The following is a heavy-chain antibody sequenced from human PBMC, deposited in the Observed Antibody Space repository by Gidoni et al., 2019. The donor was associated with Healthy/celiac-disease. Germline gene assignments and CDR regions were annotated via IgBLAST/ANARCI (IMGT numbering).Heavy chain of an antibody. Sequence: QVQLVESGGGVVQPGRSLRLSCAASGFTFSSYGMHWVRQAPGKGLEWVAVISYDGSNKYYADSVKGRFTISRDNSKNTLYLQMNSLRAEDTAVYYCAKGLSPRITIFGVVIIDAFDIWGQGTMVTVSS. CDR2: ISYDGSNK. J-gene: IGHJ3*02. CDR3: AKGLSPRITIFGVVIIDAFDI. D-gene: IGHD3-3*01. V-gene: IGHV3-30*18. CDR1: GFTFSSYG.